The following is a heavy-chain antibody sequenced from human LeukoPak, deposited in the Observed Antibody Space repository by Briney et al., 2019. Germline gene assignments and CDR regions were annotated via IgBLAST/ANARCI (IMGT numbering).Heavy chain of an antibody. CDR1: GFTFSSYS. J-gene: IGHJ4*02. V-gene: IGHV3-21*01. Sequence: PGGSLRLSCAAPGFTFSSYSMNWVRRAPGKGLEWVSSISSSSSYVYYADSVKGRFTISRDNAKNSLYLQMNCLRAEDTAVYYCARVASQGYYDILTGYPDYWGQGTLVTVSS. D-gene: IGHD3-9*01. CDR2: ISSSSSYV. CDR3: ARVASQGYYDILTGYPDY.